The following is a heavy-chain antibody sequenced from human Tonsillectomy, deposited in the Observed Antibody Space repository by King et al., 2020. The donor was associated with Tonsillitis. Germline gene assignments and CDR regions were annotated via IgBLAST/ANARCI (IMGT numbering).Heavy chain of an antibody. J-gene: IGHJ4*02. V-gene: IGHV4-59*01. CDR3: ARDGYDSSGFDY. CDR1: GGSISSYY. D-gene: IGHD3-22*01. CDR2: IYYSGST. Sequence: VQLQESGPGLVRPSETLSLTCTVSGGSISSYYWTWIRQPPGKGLEWIGYIYYSGSTNYNPSLKSRVTISVDTSKNQFSLKLSSVTAADTAVYYCARDGYDSSGFDYWGQGTLVIVSS.